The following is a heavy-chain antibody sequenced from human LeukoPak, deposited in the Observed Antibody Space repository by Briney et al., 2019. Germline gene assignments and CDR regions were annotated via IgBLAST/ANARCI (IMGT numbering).Heavy chain of an antibody. D-gene: IGHD3-22*01. V-gene: IGHV3-43*01. CDR2: ISRNGAAT. Sequence: GGSLRLSCEASGLTFGDYTMHWVRQAPGKGLEWVSLISRNGAATKYADSVRGRFTVSRDNSKNSLFLQMNSLRAEDTAVYYCARDGPSYYYDSSGYLYYFDYWGQGTLVTVSS. CDR1: GLTFGDYT. J-gene: IGHJ4*02. CDR3: ARDGPSYYYDSSGYLYYFDY.